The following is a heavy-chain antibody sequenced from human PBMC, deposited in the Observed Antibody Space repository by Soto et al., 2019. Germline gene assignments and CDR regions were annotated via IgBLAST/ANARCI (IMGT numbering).Heavy chain of an antibody. D-gene: IGHD3-3*01. V-gene: IGHV1-46*03. CDR3: ARDQFGFGFLEWSHWFDP. CDR2: INPSGGST. J-gene: IGHJ5*02. CDR1: GYTFTSYY. Sequence: ASVKVSCKASGYTFTSYYMHWVRQAPGQGLEWMGIINPSGGSTSYAQKFQGRVTMTRDTSTSTVYMELSSLRSEDTAVYYCARDQFGFGFLEWSHWFDPWGQGTLVTVS.